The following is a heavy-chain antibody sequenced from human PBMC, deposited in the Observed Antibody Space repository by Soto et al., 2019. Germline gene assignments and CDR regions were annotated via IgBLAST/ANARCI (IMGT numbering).Heavy chain of an antibody. CDR3: ARRDDFGVGMDY. V-gene: IGHV2-5*02. D-gene: IGHD3-3*01. Sequence: SGPTLVNPTQTLTLTCTFSGFSLTTRGVGVGWIRQPPGKALEWLALIYWDDDEGYSPSLKSRLTITKDTSKNQVVLTMTNMDPVDTGTYYCARRDDFGVGMDYWGLGTLVTVSS. J-gene: IGHJ4*02. CDR2: IYWDDDE. CDR1: GFSLTTRGVG.